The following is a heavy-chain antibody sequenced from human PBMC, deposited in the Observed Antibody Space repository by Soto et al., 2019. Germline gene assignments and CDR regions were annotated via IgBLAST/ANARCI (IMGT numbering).Heavy chain of an antibody. Sequence: QVQLVQSGAEVKKPGCSVKVSCKASGGTFSRYAISWVRQAPGQGLECMGGIIPISGTANYAQKFQGRVTITADESTSTAYMELSSLRSEDTAVYYCARSQGSSTSLEIYYYYYYGMDVWGQGTTVTVSS. J-gene: IGHJ6*02. CDR1: GGTFSRYA. CDR3: ARSQGSSTSLEIYYYYYYGMDV. V-gene: IGHV1-69*01. D-gene: IGHD2-2*01. CDR2: IIPISGTA.